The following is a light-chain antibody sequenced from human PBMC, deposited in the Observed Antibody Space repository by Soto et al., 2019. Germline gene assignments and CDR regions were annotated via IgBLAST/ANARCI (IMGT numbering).Light chain of an antibody. CDR1: SSDVGGYNY. Sequence: QSVLTQPPSASGSPGQSVTISCTGTSSDVGGYNYVSWYQQHPGKAPKLMIYEVTKRPSGVPDRFSGSKSGNTASLTVSGLQADDEADYYCSSFAGTILYVFGTGTKVTVL. CDR3: SSFAGTILYV. V-gene: IGLV2-8*01. J-gene: IGLJ1*01. CDR2: EVT.